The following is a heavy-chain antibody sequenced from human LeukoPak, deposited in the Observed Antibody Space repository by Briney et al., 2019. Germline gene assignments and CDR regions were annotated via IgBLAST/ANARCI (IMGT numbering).Heavy chain of an antibody. CDR2: IYPGDSDT. D-gene: IGHD3-22*01. CDR1: GYSFTSFW. J-gene: IGHJ4*02. Sequence: GESLKISCEGSGYSFTSFWIGWVRQMPGKGLEWMGIIYPGDSDTRYSPSFQGQVTISADKSISTAYLQWSSLKASDTAMYYCARHYSSGYYYLDYWGQGTLVTVSS. CDR3: ARHYSSGYYYLDY. V-gene: IGHV5-51*01.